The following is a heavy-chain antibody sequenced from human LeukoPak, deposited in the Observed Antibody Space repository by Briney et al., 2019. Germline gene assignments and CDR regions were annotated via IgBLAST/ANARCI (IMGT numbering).Heavy chain of an antibody. D-gene: IGHD4-11*01. Sequence: PGGSLRLSCAASGFTFSSYEMNWVRQAPGKGLEWVSYITSGSTIYYADSVKGRFTISRDNAKNSLYLHMNSLRAEDTAVYYCARETYSNYGLAYFDYWGQGTLVTVSS. CDR2: ITSGSTI. CDR1: GFTFSSYE. CDR3: ARETYSNYGLAYFDY. J-gene: IGHJ4*02. V-gene: IGHV3-48*03.